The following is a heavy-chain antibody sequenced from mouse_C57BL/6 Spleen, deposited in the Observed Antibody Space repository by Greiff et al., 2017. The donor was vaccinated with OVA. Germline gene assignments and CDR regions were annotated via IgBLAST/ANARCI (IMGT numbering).Heavy chain of an antibody. CDR3: AREDYYYCSSYAMDY. D-gene: IGHD1-1*01. V-gene: IGHV1-53*01. Sequence: VQLQQPGTELVKPGASVKLSCKASGYTFTSYWMHWVKQRPGQGLEWIGNINPSNGGTNYNEKFKSKATLTVDKSSSTAYMPLSSLTSEDSAVYYCAREDYYYCSSYAMDYWGQGTSVTVSS. J-gene: IGHJ4*01. CDR2: INPSNGGT. CDR1: GYTFTSYW.